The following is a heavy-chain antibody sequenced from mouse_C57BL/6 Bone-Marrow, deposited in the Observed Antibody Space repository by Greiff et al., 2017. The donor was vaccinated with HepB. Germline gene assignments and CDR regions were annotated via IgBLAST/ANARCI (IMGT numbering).Heavy chain of an antibody. CDR1: GYTFTDYN. Sequence: EVQLQQSGPELVKPGASVKMSCKASGYTFTDYNMHWVKQSHGKSLEWIGYINPNNGGTSYNQKFKGKATLTVNKSSSTAYMELRSLTSEDSAVYYCMLYYYGSSYGYFDVWGTGTTVTVSS. J-gene: IGHJ1*03. CDR3: MLYYYGSSYGYFDV. CDR2: INPNNGGT. V-gene: IGHV1-22*01. D-gene: IGHD1-1*01.